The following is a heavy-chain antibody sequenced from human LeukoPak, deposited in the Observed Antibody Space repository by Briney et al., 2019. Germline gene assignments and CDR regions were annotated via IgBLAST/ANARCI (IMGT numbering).Heavy chain of an antibody. V-gene: IGHV1-69*13. CDR2: IIPIFGTA. CDR1: GGTFSSYA. J-gene: IGHJ6*02. CDR3: ARATGGATVVVVAATPLGMDV. D-gene: IGHD2-15*01. Sequence: ASVKVSCKASGGTFSSYAISWVRQAPGQGLERMGGIIPIFGTANYAQKFQGRVTITADESTSTAYMELSSLRSEDTAVYYCARATGGATVVVVAATPLGMDVWGQGTTVTVSS.